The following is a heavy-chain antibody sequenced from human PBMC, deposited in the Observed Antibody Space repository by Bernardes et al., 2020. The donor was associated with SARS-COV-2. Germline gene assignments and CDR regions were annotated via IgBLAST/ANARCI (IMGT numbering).Heavy chain of an antibody. V-gene: IGHV4-59*01. J-gene: IGHJ5*02. D-gene: IGHD3-3*01. CDR1: GDSIRSSF. CDR2: MYSSGST. CDR3: ARAQSYYDLLSGYSMYSWFDP. Sequence: SETLSLTCTVSGDSIRSSFWNWIRQPPGKGLEWIGHMYSSGSTDNNPSLKSRVTMSIDTSKNQFSLKLTSVTAADTAVYYCARAQSYYDLLSGYSMYSWFDPWGQGTLVTVSS.